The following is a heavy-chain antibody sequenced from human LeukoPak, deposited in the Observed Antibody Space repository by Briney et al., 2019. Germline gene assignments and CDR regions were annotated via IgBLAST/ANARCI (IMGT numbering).Heavy chain of an antibody. D-gene: IGHD4-11*01. V-gene: IGHV4-34*01. J-gene: IGHJ6*03. Sequence: SETLSLTCAVYGGSFSGYYWSWIRQPPGKGLEWIGEINHSGSTNYNPSLKSRVTISVDTSKNQFSLKLSSATAADTAVYYCARRSMTTAYYYYYYMDVWGKGTTVTISS. CDR1: GGSFSGYY. CDR2: INHSGST. CDR3: ARRSMTTAYYYYYYMDV.